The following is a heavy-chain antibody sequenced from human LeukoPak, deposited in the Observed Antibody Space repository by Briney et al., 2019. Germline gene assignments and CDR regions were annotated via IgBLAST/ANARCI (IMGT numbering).Heavy chain of an antibody. CDR1: GYTFTSYY. Sequence: ASVKVSCKASGYTFTSYYMYWGRQAPGQGLEWMGIINPSGGSTSYAQKFQGRVTMTRDMSTSTVYMELSSLRSEDTAVYYCARDLATTDFDYWGQGTLVTVSS. J-gene: IGHJ4*02. CDR3: ARDLATTDFDY. CDR2: INPSGGST. V-gene: IGHV1-46*01. D-gene: IGHD5-24*01.